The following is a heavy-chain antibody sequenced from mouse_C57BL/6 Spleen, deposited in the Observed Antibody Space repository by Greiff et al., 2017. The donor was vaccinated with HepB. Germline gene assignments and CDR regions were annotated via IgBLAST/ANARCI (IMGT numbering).Heavy chain of an antibody. CDR2: INPNNGGT. J-gene: IGHJ3*01. CDR1: GYTFTDYN. Sequence: EVQLQQSGPELVKPGASVKMSCKASGYTFTDYNMHWVKQSHGKSLEWIGYINPNNGGTSYNQKFKGKATLHVNKSSSTAYMELRSLTSDVSSVYYWAITIYDVYSWFAYWGQGTLVTVSA. V-gene: IGHV1-22*01. CDR3: AITIYDVYSWFAY. D-gene: IGHD2-3*01.